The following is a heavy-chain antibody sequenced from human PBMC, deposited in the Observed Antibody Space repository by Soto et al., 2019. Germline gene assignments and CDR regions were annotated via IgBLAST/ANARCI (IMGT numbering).Heavy chain of an antibody. V-gene: IGHV1-46*01. CDR3: AGGDGYFHGMDV. CDR1: GYIFTNYF. J-gene: IGHJ6*02. CDR2: INPGGGST. Sequence: QAQVVQSGAEVKKPGASVKVSCKAPGYIFTNYFMHWVRQAPGQGLEWMGIINPGGGSTDYAQKFRGRVTMTRDTSTSTVYMELSSLRSEDTAVYYCAGGDGYFHGMDVWGQGTTVTVSS. D-gene: IGHD3-16*01.